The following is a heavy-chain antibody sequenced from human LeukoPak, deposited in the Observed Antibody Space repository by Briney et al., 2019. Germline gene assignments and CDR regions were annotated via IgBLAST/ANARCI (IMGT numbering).Heavy chain of an antibody. D-gene: IGHD6-13*01. CDR1: GFTFSDHY. J-gene: IGHJ6*02. V-gene: IGHV3-72*01. CDR3: AKGAAGTNYYYYGMDV. CDR2: TRNKANSYTT. Sequence: PGGSLRLSCAASGFTFSDHYMDWVRQAPGKGLEWVGRTRNKANSYTTEYAASVKGRFTISIDNSKNTLYLQMNSLRAEDTAVYYCAKGAAGTNYYYYGMDVWGQGTTVTVSS.